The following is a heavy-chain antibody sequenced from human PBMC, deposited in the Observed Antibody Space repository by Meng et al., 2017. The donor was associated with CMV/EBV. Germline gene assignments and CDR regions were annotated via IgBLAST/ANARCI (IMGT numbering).Heavy chain of an antibody. Sequence: GESLKISCAASGFTFDDYAMHWVRQAPGKGLEWVSVIYSGGSTYYADSVKGRFPISRDNSKNTLYLQMNSLRAEDTAVYYCARDGAVAGTLGYYYYYGMDVWGQGTTVTVSS. D-gene: IGHD6-19*01. V-gene: IGHV3-66*02. CDR3: ARDGAVAGTLGYYYYYGMDV. CDR1: GFTFDDYA. CDR2: IYSGGST. J-gene: IGHJ6*02.